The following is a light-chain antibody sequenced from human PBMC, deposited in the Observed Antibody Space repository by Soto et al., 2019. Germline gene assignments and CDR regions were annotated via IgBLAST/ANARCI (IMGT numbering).Light chain of an antibody. CDR2: AAS. Sequence: DIQITQSPSPLSASVGDRVTITCRASQSISIYLNWYQHKPGKAPNLLIYAASSLQSGVPSRFSGSGSGTDFTLTISSLQPEDFATYYCQQSYFTLGTFGQGTKVDIK. V-gene: IGKV1-39*01. CDR3: QQSYFTLGT. CDR1: QSISIY. J-gene: IGKJ1*01.